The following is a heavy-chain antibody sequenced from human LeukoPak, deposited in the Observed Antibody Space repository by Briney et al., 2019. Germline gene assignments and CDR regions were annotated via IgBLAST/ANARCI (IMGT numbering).Heavy chain of an antibody. CDR1: GFTFSSYT. CDR2: ISTSSSYI. CDR3: ARGSDSSAWGWFDP. D-gene: IGHD3-22*01. V-gene: IGHV3-21*01. J-gene: IGHJ5*02. Sequence: GGSLRLSCAASGFTFSSYTMNWVRQAPGKGLEWVSSISTSSSYIYYADSVKGRFTISRDNALHSLYLQMHSLRAEDTAVYYCARGSDSSAWGWFDPWGQGTLVTVSS.